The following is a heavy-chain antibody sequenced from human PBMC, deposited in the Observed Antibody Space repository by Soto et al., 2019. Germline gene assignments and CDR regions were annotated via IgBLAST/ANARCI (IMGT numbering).Heavy chain of an antibody. CDR1: GYTFTSYY. D-gene: IGHD3-3*01. Sequence: QVQLVQSGAEVKKPGASVKVSCKASGYTFTSYYMHWVRQAPGQGLEWMGIINRSGGSTSYAQKFQGRVTMTRDTSTSTVYMELSSLRSEDTAVYYCARDGFGVVISPLFDYWGQGTLVTVSS. CDR3: ARDGFGVVISPLFDY. J-gene: IGHJ4*02. CDR2: INRSGGST. V-gene: IGHV1-46*01.